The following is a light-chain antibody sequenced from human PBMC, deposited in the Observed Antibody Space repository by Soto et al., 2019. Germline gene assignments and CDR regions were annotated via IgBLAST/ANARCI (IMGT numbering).Light chain of an antibody. CDR1: QSVSSSY. CDR3: QQYNNWPLT. CDR2: GAS. J-gene: IGKJ4*02. V-gene: IGKV3-15*01. Sequence: EIVVTQSPGTLSLSPGERSTLSCMAIQSVSSSYLAWYQQKPGQAPRLLIYGASTRATGIPARFSGSGSGTEFTLTISSLQSEDFAVYYCQQYNNWPLTFGGRTRWRS.